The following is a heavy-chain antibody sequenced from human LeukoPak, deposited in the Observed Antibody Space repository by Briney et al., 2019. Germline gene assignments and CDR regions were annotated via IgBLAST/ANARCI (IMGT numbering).Heavy chain of an antibody. J-gene: IGHJ4*02. CDR2: IIPIFGTA. Sequence: ASVKVSCKASGGTFSSYAISWVRQALGQGLEWMGGIIPIFGTANYAQKFQGRVTITADESTSTAYMELSSLRSEDTAVYYCAREACSSTSCYAPYFDYWGQGTLVTVSS. CDR1: GGTFSSYA. CDR3: AREACSSTSCYAPYFDY. D-gene: IGHD2-2*01. V-gene: IGHV1-69*01.